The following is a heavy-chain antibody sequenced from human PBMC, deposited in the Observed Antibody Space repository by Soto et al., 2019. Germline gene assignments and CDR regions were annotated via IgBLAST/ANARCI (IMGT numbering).Heavy chain of an antibody. CDR1: GGSISSSSYY. CDR3: ATGAGALLRFLEWLL. J-gene: IGHJ4*02. Sequence: SETLSLTCTVSGGSISSSSYYWGWIRQPPGKGLEWIGSIYYSGSTYYNPSLKSRVTISVDTSKNLFSLKLSSVTAADTAVYYCATGAGALLRFLEWLLWGQGTLVTVSS. V-gene: IGHV4-39*01. D-gene: IGHD3-3*01. CDR2: IYYSGST.